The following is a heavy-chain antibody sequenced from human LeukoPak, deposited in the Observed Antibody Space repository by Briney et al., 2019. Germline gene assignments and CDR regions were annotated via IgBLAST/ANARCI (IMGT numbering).Heavy chain of an antibody. V-gene: IGHV3-48*01. J-gene: IGHJ4*02. D-gene: IGHD4-17*01. CDR2: FGISGTI. Sequence: RGSLRLSCAASGFTVNTYDMHWVRQAPGEGPEWIAYFGISGTIYYADSVRGRFTISRDNAKNSLFLQMNSLRVDDTAIYYCAGYGVYPYWGQGTPVTVSS. CDR1: GFTVNTYD. CDR3: AGYGVYPY.